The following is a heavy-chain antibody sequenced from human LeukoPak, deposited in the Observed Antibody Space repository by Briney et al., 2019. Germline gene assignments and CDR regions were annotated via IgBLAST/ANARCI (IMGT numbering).Heavy chain of an antibody. V-gene: IGHV3-73*01. D-gene: IGHD3-3*02. Sequence: GGSLKLSCAASGFTFSDSTVHWVRQASGKGLEWVGRIRTKAHSYATVYSASVEGRFTISRDDSKNTAYLQMNSLKTEDTAIYYCSDLASPGGQGTLVTVSS. CDR2: IRTKAHSYAT. CDR1: GFTFSDST. CDR3: SDLASP. J-gene: IGHJ4*02.